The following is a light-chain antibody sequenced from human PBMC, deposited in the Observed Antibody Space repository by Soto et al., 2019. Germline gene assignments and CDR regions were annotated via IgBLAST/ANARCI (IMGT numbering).Light chain of an antibody. CDR1: QAIRTF. Sequence: DLQMTQFPSSLSASVGDRVTITCRASQAIRTFLAWYQQKPGKVPKLLIYAASTLQSGVPSRFSGSGSGTDFTLIISSLQPEDVATYYCQKYNIAPWTFGHGTSVEI. V-gene: IGKV1-27*01. J-gene: IGKJ1*01. CDR3: QKYNIAPWT. CDR2: AAS.